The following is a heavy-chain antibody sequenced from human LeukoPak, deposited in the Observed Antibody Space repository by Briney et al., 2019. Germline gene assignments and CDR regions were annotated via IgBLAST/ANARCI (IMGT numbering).Heavy chain of an antibody. CDR1: GYNFTSYW. Sequence: GESLKISCQGSGYNFTSYWIGWVRQMPGKGLEWMGIIYPGDSDTRYSPSFQGQVTISADKSISTAYLQWSSLKASDTAMYYCARPPIYCSGGSCYFDYWGQGTLVTVSS. D-gene: IGHD2-15*01. CDR3: ARPPIYCSGGSCYFDY. J-gene: IGHJ4*02. V-gene: IGHV5-51*01. CDR2: IYPGDSDT.